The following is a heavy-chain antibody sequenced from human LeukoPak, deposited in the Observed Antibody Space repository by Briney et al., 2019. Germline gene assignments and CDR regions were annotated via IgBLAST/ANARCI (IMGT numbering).Heavy chain of an antibody. CDR2: IIPMLAIA. V-gene: IGHV1-69*04. D-gene: IGHD4-17*01. Sequence: ASVKLSFKASGGTFSISPITWVRQAPGQGLEWMGSIIPMLAIANYAQKFPGKVTITADKSTRTAYMELIRLRTENTAVYYCAREYGNLTMVTNFDFWGQGTLVTVSS. J-gene: IGHJ4*02. CDR3: AREYGNLTMVTNFDF. CDR1: GGTFSISP.